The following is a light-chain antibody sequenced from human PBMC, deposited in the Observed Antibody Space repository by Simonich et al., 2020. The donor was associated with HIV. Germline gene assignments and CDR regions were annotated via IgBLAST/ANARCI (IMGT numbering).Light chain of an antibody. CDR2: CAS. J-gene: IGKJ2*01. CDR1: QSVLYSSNNKNY. CDR3: QQYYSTPMHT. Sequence: DIVMTQSPDSLAVSLGERATINCKSSQSVLYSSNNKNYLAWYQQKPGQPPKLLIYCASTRESGVPDRFSGSGSGTDFTLTISSLQAEDVAVYYCQQYYSTPMHTFGQGTKLEIK. V-gene: IGKV4-1*01.